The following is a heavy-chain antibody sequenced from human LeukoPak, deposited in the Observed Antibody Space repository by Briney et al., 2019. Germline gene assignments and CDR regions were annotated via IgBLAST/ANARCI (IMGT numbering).Heavy chain of an antibody. D-gene: IGHD3-22*01. CDR3: ARDLYYYDSSGYYRGLDY. CDR2: IKHDGSEE. Sequence: GGSLRLSCAASGFTFNTYRMSWIRQAPGKGLEWVANIKHDGSEENYVDSVKGRFTISRDNAKGSLSLQMNSLRGEDTAVYYCARDLYYYDSSGYYRGLDYWGQGTLVTVSS. J-gene: IGHJ4*02. CDR1: GFTFNTYR. V-gene: IGHV3-7*01.